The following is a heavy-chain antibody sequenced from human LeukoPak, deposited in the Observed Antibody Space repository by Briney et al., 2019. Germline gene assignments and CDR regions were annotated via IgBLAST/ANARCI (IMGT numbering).Heavy chain of an antibody. V-gene: IGHV1-2*02. Sequence: ASVKVSCKASVYTFTGYYMHWVRQAPGQGLEWMGWINPNSGGTNYAQKFQGRVTMTRDSSISTAYMELSRLRSGDTAVYYCARVESYDYGNYYGMDVWGQGTTVTVSS. J-gene: IGHJ6*02. D-gene: IGHD4-17*01. CDR2: INPNSGGT. CDR1: VYTFTGYY. CDR3: ARVESYDYGNYYGMDV.